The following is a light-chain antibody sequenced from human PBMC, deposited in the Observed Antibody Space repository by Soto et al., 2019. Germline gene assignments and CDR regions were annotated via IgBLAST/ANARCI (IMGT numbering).Light chain of an antibody. CDR1: ESVSDS. V-gene: IGKV3-11*01. CDR2: EAS. J-gene: IGKJ1*01. CDR3: QQRSDWPWT. Sequence: EIVLTQSPGTLSLSPGERATLSCRASESVSDSLAWYQQKPGQAPRLLMFEASTRAAGIPARFRGGGSGTDFTLTISSLEPEDFAVYYCQQRSDWPWTFGQGTKVEIK.